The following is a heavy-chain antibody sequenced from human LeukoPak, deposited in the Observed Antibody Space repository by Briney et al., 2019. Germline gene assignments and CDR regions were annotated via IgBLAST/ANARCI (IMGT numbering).Heavy chain of an antibody. J-gene: IGHJ4*02. V-gene: IGHV3-21*04. CDR1: GFTFSSYS. CDR2: ISSSSSYI. Sequence: PGGSLRLSCAASGFTFSSYSMNWVRQAPGKGLEWVSSISSSSSYIYYADSVKGRFTISRDNSKNTLYLQMNSLRAEDTAVYYCAKDIMIVATKRPFDYWGQGTLVTVSS. D-gene: IGHD5-12*01. CDR3: AKDIMIVATKRPFDY.